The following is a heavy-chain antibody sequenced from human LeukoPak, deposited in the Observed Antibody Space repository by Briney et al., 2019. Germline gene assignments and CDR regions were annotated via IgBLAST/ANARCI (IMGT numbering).Heavy chain of an antibody. J-gene: IGHJ2*01. V-gene: IGHV4-4*02. D-gene: IGHD6-13*01. CDR2: ISHTGST. Sequence: SSETLSLTCVVSGASISSRIWWSWVRQPPGKGLEWIGEISHTGSTDYNPSLKSRATISVDKSNNQFSLNLNSVTAADTAIYYCARDNERRMTAAGTAAFDLWGRGTLVTVSS. CDR3: ARDNERRMTAAGTAAFDL. CDR1: GASISSRIW.